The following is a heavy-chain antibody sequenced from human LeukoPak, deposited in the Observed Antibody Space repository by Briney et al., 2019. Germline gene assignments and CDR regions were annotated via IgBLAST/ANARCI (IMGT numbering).Heavy chain of an antibody. CDR1: GGSISSYY. D-gene: IGHD3-22*01. J-gene: IGHJ3*02. Sequence: SETLSLTCTVSGGSISSYYWSWIRQPPGKGLEWIGYIYYSGSTNYNPSLKSRVTISVDTSKNQFSLKLSSVTAADTAVYYCATRSFYYDSSVEGAFDIWGQGIMVTVSS. CDR2: IYYSGST. CDR3: ATRSFYYDSSVEGAFDI. V-gene: IGHV4-59*08.